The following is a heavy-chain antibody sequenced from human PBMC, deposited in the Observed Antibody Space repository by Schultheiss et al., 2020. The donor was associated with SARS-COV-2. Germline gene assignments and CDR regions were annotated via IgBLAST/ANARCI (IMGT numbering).Heavy chain of an antibody. CDR2: IYPGDSDT. CDR1: GYSFTSYW. V-gene: IGHV5-51*01. CDR3: VTGPRGVAAPQD. D-gene: IGHD2-15*01. Sequence: GGSLRLSCKGSGYSFTSYWIGWVRQMPWKGLEWMGIIYPGDSDTRYSPSFQGQVTISADKSISTAYLQWSSLKASDTAMYYCVTGPRGVAAPQDWGQGTLVTVSS. J-gene: IGHJ4*02.